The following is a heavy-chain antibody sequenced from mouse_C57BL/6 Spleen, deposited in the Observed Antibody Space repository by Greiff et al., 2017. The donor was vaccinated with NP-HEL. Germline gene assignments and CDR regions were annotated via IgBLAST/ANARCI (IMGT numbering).Heavy chain of an antibody. J-gene: IGHJ4*01. D-gene: IGHD2-3*01. CDR1: GYTFTSYW. CDR2: IDPSDSET. CDR3: ARRGDGYYYAMDY. V-gene: IGHV1-52*01. Sequence: QVQLQQPGAELVRPGSSVKLSCKASGYTFTSYWMPWVKQRPIQGLEWIGNIDPSDSETHYNQKFKDKATLTVDKSSSTAYMPLSSLTSEDSAVYYGARRGDGYYYAMDYWGQGTSVTVSS.